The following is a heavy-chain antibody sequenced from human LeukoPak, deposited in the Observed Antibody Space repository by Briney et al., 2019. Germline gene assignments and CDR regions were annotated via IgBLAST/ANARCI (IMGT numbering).Heavy chain of an antibody. CDR3: ASEVIAAAGLEGNY. J-gene: IGHJ4*02. D-gene: IGHD6-13*01. CDR2: INWNGGST. CDR1: GFTFDDYG. V-gene: IGHV3-20*04. Sequence: PGGSLRLSCAASGFTFDDYGMSWVRQAPGKGLEWVSGINWNGGSTGYADSVKGRFTISRDNAKNSLYLQMNSLRAEDTALHYCASEVIAAAGLEGNYWGQGTLVTVS.